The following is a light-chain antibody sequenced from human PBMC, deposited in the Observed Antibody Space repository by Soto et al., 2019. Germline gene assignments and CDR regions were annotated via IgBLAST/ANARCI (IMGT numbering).Light chain of an antibody. CDR1: QGIKSY. J-gene: IGKJ5*01. Sequence: IQLTQSPSSLSASVGDRVTITCRASQGIKSYLAWYQQKSGKAPKLLIYAASTLQSGVPSRFSGSGSGADFTLTINSLQPEDFATYYCQQAYTFPITFGQGTRLEIK. CDR3: QQAYTFPIT. CDR2: AAS. V-gene: IGKV1-9*01.